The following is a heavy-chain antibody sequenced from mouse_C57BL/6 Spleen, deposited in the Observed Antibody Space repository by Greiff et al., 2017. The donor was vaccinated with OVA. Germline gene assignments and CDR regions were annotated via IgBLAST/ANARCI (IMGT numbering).Heavy chain of an antibody. D-gene: IGHD2-4*01. CDR1: GYTFTSYG. V-gene: IGHV1-7*01. CDR3: ERSGDYDVVDY. CDR2: INPSSGST. Sequence: VQLQQSGAELVKPGASVKLSCKASGYTFTSYGMHWVKQRPGQGLEWIGYINPSSGSTKYTQKFKGKATLPADKSSSTAYMQLSSLTYEDSAVEYCERSGDYDVVDYWGQGTTLTVSS. J-gene: IGHJ2*01.